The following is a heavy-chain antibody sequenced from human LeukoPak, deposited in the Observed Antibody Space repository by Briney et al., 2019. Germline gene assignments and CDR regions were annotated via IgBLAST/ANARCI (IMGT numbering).Heavy chain of an antibody. CDR2: IKQDGTEK. V-gene: IGHV3-7*03. J-gene: IGHJ4*02. CDR3: ANMYSSSSQFDY. CDR1: GFTFSSYW. Sequence: PGGSLRLSCVASGFTFSSYWMSWVRQAPGEGLEWVANIKQDGTEKNYVDSVKGRFTISRDNSKNTLYLQMNSLRAEDTAVYYCANMYSSSSQFDYWGQGTLVTVSS. D-gene: IGHD6-13*01.